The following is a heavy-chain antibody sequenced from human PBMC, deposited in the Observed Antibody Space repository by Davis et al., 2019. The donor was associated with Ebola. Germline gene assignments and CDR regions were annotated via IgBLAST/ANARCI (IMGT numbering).Heavy chain of an antibody. V-gene: IGHV3-30-3*01. CDR1: GFTFSSYA. CDR3: ARSPFSMWLIDY. CDR2: ISYDGSNK. J-gene: IGHJ4*02. D-gene: IGHD6-19*01. Sequence: GGSLRLSCAASGFTFSSYAMHWVRQAPGKGLEWVAVISYDGSNKYYADSVKGRFTISRDNSKNTLYLQMNSLRAEDTAVYYCARSPFSMWLIDYWGQGTLVTVSS.